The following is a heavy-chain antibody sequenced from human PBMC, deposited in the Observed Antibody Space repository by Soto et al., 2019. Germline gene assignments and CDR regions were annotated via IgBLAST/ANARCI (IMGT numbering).Heavy chain of an antibody. J-gene: IGHJ4*02. CDR1: GGSISSRNYY. CDR3: ARGSYYYDSSGYYHY. CDR2: IYYSGST. Sequence: QVQLQESGPGLVKPSQTLSLTCTVSGGSISSRNYYWSWIRQPPGKGLEWIGYIYYSGSTYYNPSLKSRVTISVDTSKNQFSLKLSSVTASDTAVYYCARGSYYYDSSGYYHYSGQGTLVTVSS. D-gene: IGHD3-22*01. V-gene: IGHV4-30-4*01.